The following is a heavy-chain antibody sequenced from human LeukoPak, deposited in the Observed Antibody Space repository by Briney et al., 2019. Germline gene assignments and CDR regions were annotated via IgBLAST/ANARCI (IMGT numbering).Heavy chain of an antibody. J-gene: IGHJ5*02. CDR3: ARSDRMRYYYGSGSLPYNWFDP. Sequence: PGGSLRLSCAASGFTFSSYSMNWVRQAPGKGLEWVSSISSSSSYIYYADSVKGRFTISRDNAKNSLYLQMNSLRAEDTAVYYCARSDRMRYYYGSGSLPYNWFDPWGQGTLVTVSS. D-gene: IGHD3-10*01. CDR2: ISSSSSYI. CDR1: GFTFSSYS. V-gene: IGHV3-21*04.